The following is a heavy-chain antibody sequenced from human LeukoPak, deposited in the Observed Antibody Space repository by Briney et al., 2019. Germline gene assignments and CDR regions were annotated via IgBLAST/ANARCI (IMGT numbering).Heavy chain of an antibody. V-gene: IGHV1-46*01. CDR3: ATDRIAVAVSFQH. CDR2: INPSNGGT. CDR1: AYIFTNFY. J-gene: IGHJ1*01. Sequence: ASVKVSCKASAYIFTNFYIHWVRQAPGQGPEWMGMINPSNGGTDYAQKFRGRVTMTRDTSTASLYMELSTLRSEDTAVYYCATDRIAVAVSFQHWGQGTLVTVSS. D-gene: IGHD6-19*01.